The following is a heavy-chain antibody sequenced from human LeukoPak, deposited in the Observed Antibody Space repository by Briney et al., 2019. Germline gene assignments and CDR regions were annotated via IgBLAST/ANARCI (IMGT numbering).Heavy chain of an antibody. CDR3: ATDSSGWYEEGNWFDP. CDR1: GYTLTELS. D-gene: IGHD6-19*01. J-gene: IGHJ5*02. Sequence: ASVKVSCKVSGYTLTELSMHWVRQAPGKGLEWMGGFDPEDGETIYAQKFQGRVTMTEDTSTDTAYMELSSLRSEDTAVYYCATDSSGWYEEGNWFDPWGQGTLVTASS. CDR2: FDPEDGET. V-gene: IGHV1-24*01.